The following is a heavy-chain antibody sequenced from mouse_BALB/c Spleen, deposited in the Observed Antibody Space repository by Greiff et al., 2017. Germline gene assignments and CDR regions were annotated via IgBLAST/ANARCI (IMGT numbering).Heavy chain of an antibody. CDR2: IDPANGNT. D-gene: IGHD2-9*01. Sequence: EVQLQQSGAELVKPGASVKLSCTASGFNIKDTYMHWVKQRPEQGLEWIGRIDPANGNTKYDPKFQGKATITADTSSNTAYLQLSSLTSEDTAVYYCARSAYYGYGYAMDCRGQGTSVTVSS. CDR1: GFNIKDTY. CDR3: ARSAYYGYGYAMDC. V-gene: IGHV14-3*02. J-gene: IGHJ4*01.